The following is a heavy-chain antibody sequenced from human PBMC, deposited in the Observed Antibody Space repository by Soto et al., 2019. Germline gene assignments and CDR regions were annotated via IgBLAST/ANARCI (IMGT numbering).Heavy chain of an antibody. CDR2: IIPIFGTA. CDR1: GGTFSSYA. CDR3: ARDLAAAGYYYYYYYGMDV. V-gene: IGHV1-69*13. J-gene: IGHJ6*02. Sequence: SVKVSCKASGGTFSSYAISWVRQAPGQGLEWMGGIIPIFGTANYAQKFQGRVTITADESTSTAYMELSSLRSEDTAVYYYARDLAAAGYYYYYYYGMDVWGQGTTVTVSS. D-gene: IGHD6-13*01.